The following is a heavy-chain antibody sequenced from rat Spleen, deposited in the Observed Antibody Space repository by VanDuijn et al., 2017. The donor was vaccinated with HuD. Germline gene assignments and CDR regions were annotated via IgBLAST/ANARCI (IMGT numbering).Heavy chain of an antibody. CDR1: GFTFSDYG. Sequence: EVQLVESGGGLVQPGRSMKLSCAASGFTFSDYGMAWVLQAPTKGLEWVASISYDGGTTYYRDSVKGRFTISRDNAKSILYLQMESLRSEDTATYYCAKDIPHTRGINQFDNWGQGVMVTVSS. V-gene: IGHV5-20*01. J-gene: IGHJ2*01. D-gene: IGHD1-9*01. CDR3: AKDIPHTRGINQFDN. CDR2: ISYDGGTT.